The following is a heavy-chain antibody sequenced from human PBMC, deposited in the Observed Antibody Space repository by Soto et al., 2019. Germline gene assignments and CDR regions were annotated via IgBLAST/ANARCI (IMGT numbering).Heavy chain of an antibody. CDR3: TRDPRISDF. CDR2: INPGGDVI. CDR1: DFSLRDYY. J-gene: IGHJ4*02. V-gene: IGHV3-11*01. D-gene: IGHD3-3*01. Sequence: QVRLVESGGGFVKPEGSLRLSCAASDFSLRDYYMTWIRQAPGKGLELLSYINPGGDVIKYVDSVKGRFTISRDNAKNTVYLQMNSLRAEDTAVYYCTRDPRISDFWGQGTLVTVSS.